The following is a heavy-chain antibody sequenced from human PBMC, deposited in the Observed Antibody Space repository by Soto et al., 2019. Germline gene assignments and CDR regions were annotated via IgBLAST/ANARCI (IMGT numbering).Heavy chain of an antibody. D-gene: IGHD5-12*01. J-gene: IGHJ3*02. CDR3: AKAKGYSGYDYGAFDI. Sequence: SGGSLRLSCAASGFTFDDYAMHWVRQAPGKGLEWVPGISWNSGSIGYADSVKGRFTISRDNAKNSLYLQMNSLRAEDTALYYCAKAKGYSGYDYGAFDIWGQGTMVTVSS. V-gene: IGHV3-9*01. CDR2: ISWNSGSI. CDR1: GFTFDDYA.